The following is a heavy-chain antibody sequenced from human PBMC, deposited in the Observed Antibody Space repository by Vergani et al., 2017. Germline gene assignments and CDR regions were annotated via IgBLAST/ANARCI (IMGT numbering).Heavy chain of an antibody. CDR2: IKQDGSEK. CDR1: GFTFSSYW. V-gene: IGHV3-7*03. J-gene: IGHJ4*02. D-gene: IGHD3-3*01. CDR3: ARAGDFWSGYYGDY. Sequence: EVQLVESGGGWVQPGGSLRLSCAASGFTFSSYWMSWVRQAPGKGLEWGANIKQDGSEKYNVDSGKGRFTISRDNAKNSLYLQMNSLRAEDTAVYYCARAGDFWSGYYGDYWGQGTLVTVSS.